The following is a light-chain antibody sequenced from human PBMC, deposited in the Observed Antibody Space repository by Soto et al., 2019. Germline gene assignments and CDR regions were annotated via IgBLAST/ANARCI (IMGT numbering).Light chain of an antibody. Sequence: ETVLTQSPGTLSLSPGERATLSCRASQSISSSYLAWYQQKPGQAPRLLIYDASSRATGIPDRFSGSGSGTDFTLTINRLEPEDYAVYHCQQYHSAPRTFGQGTKVEIK. CDR2: DAS. J-gene: IGKJ1*01. CDR1: QSISSSY. V-gene: IGKV3-20*01. CDR3: QQYHSAPRT.